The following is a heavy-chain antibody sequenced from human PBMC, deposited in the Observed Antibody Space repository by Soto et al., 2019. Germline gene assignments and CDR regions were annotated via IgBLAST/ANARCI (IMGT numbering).Heavy chain of an antibody. CDR1: GYTFTSYY. J-gene: IGHJ4*02. CDR2: INPSGGST. D-gene: IGHD3-16*02. V-gene: IGHV1-46*03. Sequence: ASVKVSCKASGYTFTSYYMHWVRQAPGQGLEWMGIINPSGGSTSYAQKFQGRVTMTRDTSTSTVYMERSSLRSEDTAVYYCARGPTYDYIWGSYRSPFDYWGQGTLVTVSS. CDR3: ARGPTYDYIWGSYRSPFDY.